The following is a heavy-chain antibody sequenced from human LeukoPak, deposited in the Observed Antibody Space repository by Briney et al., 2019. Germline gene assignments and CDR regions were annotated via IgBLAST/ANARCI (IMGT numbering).Heavy chain of an antibody. CDR3: TTHRGTTYYMDV. V-gene: IGHV1-2*02. Sequence: ASVKVSCKASGYTFTGYYMHWVRQAPGQGLEWMGWINPNSGNTNYAQKFQGRVTMTRDTSINTAYMDLSSLRSDDTAVYYCTTHRGTTYYMDVWGKGTTVTIS. J-gene: IGHJ6*03. D-gene: IGHD1-1*01. CDR1: GYTFTGYY. CDR2: INPNSGNT.